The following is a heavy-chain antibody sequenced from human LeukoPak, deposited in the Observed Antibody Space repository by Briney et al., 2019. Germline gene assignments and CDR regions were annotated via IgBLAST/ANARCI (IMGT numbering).Heavy chain of an antibody. CDR2: ISYDGSDK. CDR3: AKDREWELGYFDY. CDR1: GFTFSSYG. V-gene: IGHV3-30*18. D-gene: IGHD1-26*01. Sequence: PGGSLRLSCAASGFTFSSYGMHWVRQAPGKGLEWLAVISYDGSDKYYADSVKGRFTISRDNSKNTLYLQMNSLRAEDTAVYYCAKDREWELGYFDYWGQGTLVTVSS. J-gene: IGHJ4*02.